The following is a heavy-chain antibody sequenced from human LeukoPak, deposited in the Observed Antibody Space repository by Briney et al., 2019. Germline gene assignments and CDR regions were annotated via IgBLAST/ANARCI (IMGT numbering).Heavy chain of an antibody. CDR3: VGDATPMNVIWEHFDP. D-gene: IGHD1-26*01. CDR1: GFRLHIHG. J-gene: IGHJ5*02. Sequence: GVSLRLSCVASGFRLHIHGMAWVRQAPGQGLKWVSSVGGCHDIHYPDPVNGRFTGSIDDATSTAYLQMNNLRFGDTTVCFFVGDATPMNVIWEHFDPWGRGTLVTVSS. CDR2: VGGCHDI. V-gene: IGHV3-23*01.